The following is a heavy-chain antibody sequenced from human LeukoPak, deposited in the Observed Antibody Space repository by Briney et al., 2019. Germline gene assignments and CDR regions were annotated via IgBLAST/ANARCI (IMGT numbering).Heavy chain of an antibody. V-gene: IGHV4-34*01. CDR3: ARLAPSGYSYGHPDY. J-gene: IGHJ4*02. CDR2: INHSGST. D-gene: IGHD5-18*01. Sequence: SETLSLTCAVYGGSFSGYYWSWIRQPPGKGLEWIGEINHSGSTNYNPSLKSRATISVDTSKNQFSLKLSSVTAADTAVYYCARLAPSGYSYGHPDYWGQGTLVTVSS. CDR1: GGSFSGYY.